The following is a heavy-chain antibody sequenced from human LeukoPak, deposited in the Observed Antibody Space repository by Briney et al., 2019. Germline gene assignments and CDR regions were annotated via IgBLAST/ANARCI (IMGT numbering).Heavy chain of an antibody. Sequence: GGSLRLSCAASGFTFNTYAMTWVRQAPGKGLEWVSVIYSGSSTYYADSVKGRFTISRDNSKNTLYLQMNSLRAEDTAVYYCARARTTVTTRYLDYWGQGTLVTVSS. CDR2: IYSGSST. J-gene: IGHJ4*02. CDR3: ARARTTVTTRYLDY. D-gene: IGHD4-17*01. CDR1: GFTFNTYA. V-gene: IGHV3-53*01.